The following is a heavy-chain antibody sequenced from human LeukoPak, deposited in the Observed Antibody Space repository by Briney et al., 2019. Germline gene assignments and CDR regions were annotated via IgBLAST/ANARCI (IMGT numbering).Heavy chain of an antibody. CDR3: ARHAGIVVVPAATSDAFDI. J-gene: IGHJ3*02. CDR1: GGSLSSYY. Sequence: SETLSLTCTVSGGSLSSYYWSWIRQPAGKGLEWIGRIYTSGSTNYNPSLTSRVTMSVDTSKNQFSLKLSSVTAADTAVYYCARHAGIVVVPAATSDAFDIWGQGTMVTVSS. V-gene: IGHV4-4*07. D-gene: IGHD2-2*01. CDR2: IYTSGST.